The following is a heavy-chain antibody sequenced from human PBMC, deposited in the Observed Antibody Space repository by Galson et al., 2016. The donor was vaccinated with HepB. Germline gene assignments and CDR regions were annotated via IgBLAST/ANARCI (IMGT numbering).Heavy chain of an antibody. D-gene: IGHD3-22*01. CDR2: IIPSGSYT. J-gene: IGHJ4*02. V-gene: IGHV3-21*01. Sequence: SLRLSCAASGFTFSDYNMNWVRQAPGKGLEWVSSIIPSGSYTYYADSVKGRFTISRDNAKNSLFLQMSSLRAEDTAVYYCATGPPSYYYDSSGYYSGWGQGTLVTVSS. CDR3: ATGPPSYYYDSSGYYSG. CDR1: GFTFSDYN.